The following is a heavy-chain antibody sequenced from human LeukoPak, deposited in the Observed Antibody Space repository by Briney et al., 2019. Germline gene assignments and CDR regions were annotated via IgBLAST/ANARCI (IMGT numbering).Heavy chain of an antibody. V-gene: IGHV3-23*01. CDR3: AKSADGYIYFAC. J-gene: IGHJ4*02. CDR2: ISGSGGST. D-gene: IGHD5-24*01. CDR1: GFTFNSYA. Sequence: PGGSLRLSCAASGFTFNSYAMIRLRQAPGKGLEWVSAISGSGGSTYYAYSVKGRFTISRDNSKNTLYLQMHSLRVEDTAVYYCAKSADGYIYFACGGQGTLVTVS.